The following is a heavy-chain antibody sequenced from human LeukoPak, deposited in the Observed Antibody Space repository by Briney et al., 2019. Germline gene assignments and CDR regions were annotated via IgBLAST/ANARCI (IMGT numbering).Heavy chain of an antibody. J-gene: IGHJ1*01. CDR3: ARDKAVTTEVTQHFQH. CDR2: ISAYNGYT. D-gene: IGHD4-23*01. CDR1: GYTFTNYG. V-gene: IGHV1-18*01. Sequence: ASVKVSCKASGYTFTNYGISWVRQAPGQGLEWMGWISAYNGYTDHAQKLQFRVTMTTDTSTSTAYMELRSLRSDDTAVYYCARDKAVTTEVTQHFQHWGQGTLVTVSS.